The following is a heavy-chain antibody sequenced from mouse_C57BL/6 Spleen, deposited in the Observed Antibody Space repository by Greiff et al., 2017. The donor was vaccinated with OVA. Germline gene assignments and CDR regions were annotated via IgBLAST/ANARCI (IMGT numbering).Heavy chain of an antibody. Sequence: VKVVESDAELVKPGASVKISCKVSGYTFTDHTIHWMKQRPEQGLEWIGYIYPRDGSTKYNEKFKGKATLTADKSSSTAYMQLNSLTSEDSAVYFCARDDYDDYWYFDVWGTGTTVTVSS. J-gene: IGHJ1*03. CDR3: ARDDYDDYWYFDV. CDR2: IYPRDGST. D-gene: IGHD2-4*01. V-gene: IGHV1-78*01. CDR1: GYTFTDHT.